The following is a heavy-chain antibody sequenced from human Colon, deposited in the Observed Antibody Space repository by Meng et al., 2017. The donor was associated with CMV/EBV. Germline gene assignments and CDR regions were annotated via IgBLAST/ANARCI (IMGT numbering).Heavy chain of an antibody. J-gene: IGHJ6*02. CDR1: GYDLTDYY. Sequence: ASVTVSCKASGYDLTDYYIHWLRQATGRGLEWMGWVNPGSGGTNYAQKFQGRVTLTRDTSISTVYMELSALTSDDAATYFCAREDALENWRTTGPAYYDYYGMDVWGRGTTVTVSS. CDR2: VNPGSGGT. V-gene: IGHV1-2*02. D-gene: IGHD1-1*01. CDR3: AREDALENWRTTGPAYYDYYGMDV.